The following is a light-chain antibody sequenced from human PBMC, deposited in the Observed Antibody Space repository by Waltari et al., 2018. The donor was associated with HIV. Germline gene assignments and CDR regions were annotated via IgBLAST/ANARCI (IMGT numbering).Light chain of an antibody. Sequence: QSALTQPPSVSGSLGQSVTIPCTGTSSDLGSYNRVSWYQQSPGTAPKLRIYEVTHRPSGVPVRFSGSKSGNTASLTISGLQADDEADYYCSSYTTSSTWVFGGGTKLTVL. CDR3: SSYTTSSTWV. V-gene: IGLV2-18*02. CDR2: EVT. CDR1: SSDLGSYNR. J-gene: IGLJ3*02.